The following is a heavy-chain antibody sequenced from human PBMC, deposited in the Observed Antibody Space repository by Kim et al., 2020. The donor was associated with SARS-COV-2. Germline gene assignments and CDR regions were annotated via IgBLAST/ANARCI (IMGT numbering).Heavy chain of an antibody. V-gene: IGHV3-11*01. CDR3: ARDGYNFIYYYYGMDV. Sequence: SVKGRFTISRDNAKNALYLQMNSLRAEDTAVYYCARDGYNFIYYYYGMDVWGQGTTVTVSS. J-gene: IGHJ6*02. D-gene: IGHD5-12*01.